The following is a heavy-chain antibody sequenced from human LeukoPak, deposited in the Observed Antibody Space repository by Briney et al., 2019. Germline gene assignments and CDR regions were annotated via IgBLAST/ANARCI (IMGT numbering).Heavy chain of an antibody. Sequence: PSETLTLSCAVSGFTFSSYWLSWVRQPPGKGLEWVANIKQDGSGKYYGDPVKGRFTITRDNAKNSLYLQLNGLRAEDRAVYDCAIDRGPGSERWLHGRHYWGQGTLVTGSS. V-gene: IGHV3-7*05. D-gene: IGHD5-24*01. CDR2: IKQDGSGK. J-gene: IGHJ4*02. CDR1: GFTFSSYW. CDR3: AIDRGPGSERWLHGRHY.